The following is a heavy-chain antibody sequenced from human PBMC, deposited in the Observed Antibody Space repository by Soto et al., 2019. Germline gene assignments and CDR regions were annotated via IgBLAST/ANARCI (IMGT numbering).Heavy chain of an antibody. CDR2: IWYDGSNK. D-gene: IGHD6-19*01. V-gene: IGHV3-33*01. J-gene: IGHJ4*02. CDR1: GFTFSSYG. Sequence: GGSLRLSCAAPGFTFSSYGMHWVRQAPGKGLEWVAVIWYDGSNKYYADSVKGRFTISRDNSKNTLYLQMNSLRAEDTAVYYCARDLVAGTFDYWGQGTLVTVS. CDR3: ARDLVAGTFDY.